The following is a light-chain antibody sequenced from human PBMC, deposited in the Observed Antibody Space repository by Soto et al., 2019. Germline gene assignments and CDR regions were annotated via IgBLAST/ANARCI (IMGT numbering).Light chain of an antibody. V-gene: IGKV3-20*01. CDR2: DAS. CDR3: QQYGSSPPMYT. CDR1: QSVRSNY. J-gene: IGKJ2*01. Sequence: EIVLTQSPGTLSLSPGQRATLSCRASQSVRSNYLAWYQQKPGQAPRLLMYDASSRATGIPDRFSGSGSGTAFTLTISRLEPEDFAVYDWQQYGSSPPMYTFGQGTKLEI.